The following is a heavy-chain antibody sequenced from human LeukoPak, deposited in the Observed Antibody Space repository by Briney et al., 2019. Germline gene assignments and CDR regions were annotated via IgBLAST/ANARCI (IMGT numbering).Heavy chain of an antibody. J-gene: IGHJ4*02. CDR1: GFIFSSYG. Sequence: GGSLRLSCAASGFIFSSYGMHWVRQAPGKGLEWMAFISYDGSNEYYGDSVKGRFTISRDNSQNTLYLQMNSLRAEDTAVYFCARDLGYGVYFDYWGQGTLVTVSS. D-gene: IGHD4-17*01. CDR2: ISYDGSNE. CDR3: ARDLGYGVYFDY. V-gene: IGHV3-30*04.